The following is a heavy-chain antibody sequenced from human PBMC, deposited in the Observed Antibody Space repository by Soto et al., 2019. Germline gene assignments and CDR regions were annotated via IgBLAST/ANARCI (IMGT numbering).Heavy chain of an antibody. CDR2: INHSGST. CDR3: ARATAAYYYGSGSYRYYYYGMDV. J-gene: IGHJ6*02. V-gene: IGHV4-34*01. D-gene: IGHD3-10*01. Sequence: SETLSLTCTVYGVSFSGYYWSLIRQPPGKGLEWIGEINHSGSTNYNPSLKSRVTISVDTSKNQFSLKLSSVTAAETAVYYCARATAAYYYGSGSYRYYYYGMDVWGQGTTVT. CDR1: GVSFSGYY.